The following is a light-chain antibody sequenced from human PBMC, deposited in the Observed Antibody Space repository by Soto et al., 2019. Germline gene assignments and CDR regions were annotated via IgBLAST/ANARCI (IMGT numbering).Light chain of an antibody. Sequence: DIQMTQSPSTLSASVGDRVTITCRASERVSRWLAWYQQKPVRTPKLLIYQASTLETVVLSRFSGSGSGTEFTLTISSLQPDDFATYYCQQYNAYSQAFGQGTKVDIK. V-gene: IGKV1-5*03. CDR2: QAS. CDR1: ERVSRW. CDR3: QQYNAYSQA. J-gene: IGKJ1*01.